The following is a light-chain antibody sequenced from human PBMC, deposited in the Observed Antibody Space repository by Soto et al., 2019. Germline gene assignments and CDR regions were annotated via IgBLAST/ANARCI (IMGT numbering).Light chain of an antibody. V-gene: IGLV2-23*02. J-gene: IGLJ3*02. CDR1: SSDVGSYDR. CDR3: SSSLSGPTWV. Sequence: QSALTQPASVSGSPGQWITISCTGSSSDVGSYDRVSWYQQYPGKAPTLMIYEVNKRPSGLSHRFSGSKSGNTASLTISGHQDEDDAHYYCSSSLSGPTWVFGGGTKLTVL. CDR2: EVN.